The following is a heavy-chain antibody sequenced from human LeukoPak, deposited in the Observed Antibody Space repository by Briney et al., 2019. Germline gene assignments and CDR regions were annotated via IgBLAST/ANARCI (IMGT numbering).Heavy chain of an antibody. J-gene: IGHJ4*02. CDR2: INHSGST. Sequence: SETLSLTCAVYGGSFSGYYWSWIRQPPGKGLEWIGEINHSGSTNYNPSLKSRVTISVDTSKNQFSLKLSSVTAADTAVYYCARGILPGYCSSTSCYGAKWLRHEAKYYFDYWGQGTLVTVSS. V-gene: IGHV4-34*01. D-gene: IGHD2-2*03. CDR3: ARGILPGYCSSTSCYGAKWLRHEAKYYFDY. CDR1: GGSFSGYY.